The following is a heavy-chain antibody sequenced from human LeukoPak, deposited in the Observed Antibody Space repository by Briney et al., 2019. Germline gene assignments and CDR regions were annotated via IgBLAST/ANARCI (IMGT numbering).Heavy chain of an antibody. CDR1: GFTFSSYA. V-gene: IGHV3-30-3*01. CDR3: ARDQWELPTGDYYYGMDV. D-gene: IGHD1-26*01. Sequence: GRSLRLSCAASGFTFSSYAMHWVRQAPGKGLEWVAVISYDGSNKYYADSVKGRFTISRDNSKNTLYLQMNSLRAEDTAVYYCARDQWELPTGDYYYGMDVWGQGTTVTVSS. J-gene: IGHJ6*02. CDR2: ISYDGSNK.